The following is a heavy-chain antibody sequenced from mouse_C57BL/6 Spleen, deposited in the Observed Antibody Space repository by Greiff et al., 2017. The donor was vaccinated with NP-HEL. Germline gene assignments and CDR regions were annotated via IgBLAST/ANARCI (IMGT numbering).Heavy chain of an antibody. Sequence: EVQLQQSGPELVKPGASVKISCKASGYTFTDYYMNWVKQSHGKSLEWIGDINPNNGGTSYNQKFKGKATLTVDKSSSTAYMELRSLTSEDSAVYYCARPRPPLRAWFAYWGQGTLVTVSA. CDR1: GYTFTDYY. J-gene: IGHJ3*01. CDR2: INPNNGGT. D-gene: IGHD1-1*01. CDR3: ARPRPPLRAWFAY. V-gene: IGHV1-26*01.